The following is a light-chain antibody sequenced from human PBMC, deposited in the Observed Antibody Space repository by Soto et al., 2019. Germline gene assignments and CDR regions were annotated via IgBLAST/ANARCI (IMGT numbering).Light chain of an antibody. Sequence: QSALTQPRSVSGSPGQSVTISCTGTSSDVGGYNYVSWYQQHPGKAPKFMIYDVSKRPSGVPDRFSGSKSGNTASLTISGLQDEDEADYFCCSYAGSYTVLFGGGTQLTVL. V-gene: IGLV2-11*01. CDR3: CSYAGSYTVL. J-gene: IGLJ2*01. CDR1: SSDVGGYNY. CDR2: DVS.